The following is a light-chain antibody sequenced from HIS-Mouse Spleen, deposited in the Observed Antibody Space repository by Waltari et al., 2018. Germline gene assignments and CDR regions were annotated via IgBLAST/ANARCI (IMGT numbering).Light chain of an antibody. V-gene: IGLV2-14*01. J-gene: IGLJ1*01. CDR3: SSYTSSSTF. Sequence: QSALTQPASVSGSPGQSITISCTGTSSDVGGYNYVSWYQQHPGKAPKLMIYEVSNRPSGLSNRFSGSKSGNTASLTISGLQAEDEADYYCSSYTSSSTFFGTGTKVTVL. CDR2: EVS. CDR1: SSDVGGYNY.